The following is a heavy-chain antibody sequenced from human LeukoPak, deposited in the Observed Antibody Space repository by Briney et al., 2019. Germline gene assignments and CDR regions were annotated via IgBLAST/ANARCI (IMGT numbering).Heavy chain of an antibody. J-gene: IGHJ4*02. D-gene: IGHD3-22*01. Sequence: GGTLRLSCAASGFTFSTYWMSWVRQAPGKGLEWVANIKQDGSEKFYVDSVKGRFTIPRGNAKNSLYLQMNSLRAEDTAVYYCARVVYYYDSSGYYYVSNYFDYWGQGTLVTVSS. CDR1: GFTFSTYW. V-gene: IGHV3-7*01. CDR2: IKQDGSEK. CDR3: ARVVYYYDSSGYYYVSNYFDY.